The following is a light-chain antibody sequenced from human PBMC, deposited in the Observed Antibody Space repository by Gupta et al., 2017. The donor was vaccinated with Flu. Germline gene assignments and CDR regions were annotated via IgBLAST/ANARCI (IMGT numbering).Light chain of an antibody. V-gene: IGLV3-21*03. CDR3: QVWESSGNWV. Sequence: YVLTQPPSESVAPGKTATIARGADKIGTESGHLYQQTPGQDPVLVVYDDHYRPSGIPERFSGSNSGNTATLTISGVEAGDEADYYCQVWESSGNWVFGGGTKLTV. CDR1: KIGTES. CDR2: DDH. J-gene: IGLJ3*02.